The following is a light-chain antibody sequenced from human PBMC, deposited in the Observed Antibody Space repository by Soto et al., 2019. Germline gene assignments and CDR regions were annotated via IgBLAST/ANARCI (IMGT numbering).Light chain of an antibody. CDR3: AVWDDSLSGVV. J-gene: IGLJ2*01. Sequence: QSALTQPASVSGSPGQSITISCTGTSSYVGGYNYVSWYQQLPGSAPKLLIYNDYERPSGVPDRFSGSKSGTSASLGISGLRSEDEADYFCAVWDDSLSGVVFGGGTQLTVL. V-gene: IGLV1-47*02. CDR2: NDY. CDR1: SSYVGGYNY.